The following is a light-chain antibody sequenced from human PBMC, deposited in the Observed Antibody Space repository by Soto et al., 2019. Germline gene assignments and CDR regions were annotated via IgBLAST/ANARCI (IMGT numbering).Light chain of an antibody. J-gene: IGKJ4*01. Sequence: EIVLTQSPGTLPLSPGERATLSCRASQSVSSSYLAWYQQKPGQAPRLLIFDASNRATGIPVRFSGSGSGTDFTLTISSLEPEDFTVYYCQQHSNWPLTFGGGTKVDIK. CDR3: QQHSNWPLT. CDR2: DAS. CDR1: QSVSSSY. V-gene: IGKV3D-20*02.